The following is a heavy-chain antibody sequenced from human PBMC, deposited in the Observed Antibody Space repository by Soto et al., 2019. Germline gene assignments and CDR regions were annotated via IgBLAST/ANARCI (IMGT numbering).Heavy chain of an antibody. Sequence: QVHLVQSGAELKKPGSSVKLSCKTTGGTLTNHAIICVRQAPGQRVLWMGGIIPTFSTVNYSRKFQVRLTRTADEKTGTASMELTYLRPEDTAVYYCAAIRGEYRLGGAIDIWGQGTVVTGSA. D-gene: IGHD3-16*01. CDR2: IIPTFSTV. CDR3: AAIRGEYRLGGAIDI. J-gene: IGHJ3*02. V-gene: IGHV1-69*12. CDR1: GGTLTNHA.